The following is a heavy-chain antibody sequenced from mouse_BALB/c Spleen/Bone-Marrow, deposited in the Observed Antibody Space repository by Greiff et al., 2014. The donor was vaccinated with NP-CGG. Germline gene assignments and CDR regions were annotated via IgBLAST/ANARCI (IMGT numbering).Heavy chain of an antibody. Sequence: EVQLQQSGAELVEPGASVKLSCTASGFNIKDTYMHWVKQRPEQGLEWIGRIDPANGNTKYDPKFQGKATITADTSSNTAYLQLSSLTSEDTAVYYCAGFGITKEEGYYYAMDYWGQGTSVTVSS. CDR2: IDPANGNT. J-gene: IGHJ4*01. D-gene: IGHD2-4*01. V-gene: IGHV14-3*02. CDR3: AGFGITKEEGYYYAMDY. CDR1: GFNIKDTY.